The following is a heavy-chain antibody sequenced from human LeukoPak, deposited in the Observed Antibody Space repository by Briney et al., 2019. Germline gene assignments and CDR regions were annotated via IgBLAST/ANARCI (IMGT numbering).Heavy chain of an antibody. D-gene: IGHD2-2*01. Sequence: SETLSLTCTVSGGSISSGSYYWSWIRQPAGKGLEWIGRIYTSGSTNYHPSLQSRVTISVDTSKNQFSLKLSSVTAADTAVYYCAKRRTRGHYFDYWGQGTLVTVSS. J-gene: IGHJ4*02. V-gene: IGHV4-61*02. CDR2: IYTSGST. CDR3: AKRRTRGHYFDY. CDR1: GGSISSGSYY.